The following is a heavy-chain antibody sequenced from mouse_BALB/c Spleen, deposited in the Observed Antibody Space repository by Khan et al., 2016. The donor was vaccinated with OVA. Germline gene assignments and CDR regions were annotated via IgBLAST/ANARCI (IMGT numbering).Heavy chain of an antibody. Sequence: VQLQQSGAELARPGASVKMSCKASGYTFTSYTIHWIKLRPGQGLEWIGIINPSNGYTNYNQKFKDKATLTAEKSSTTVYMQLRSLTSDDSAVYNCVRDGAYHRNDGWFAYWGQGTLVTVSA. V-gene: IGHV1-4*01. J-gene: IGHJ3*01. CDR3: VRDGAYHRNDGWFAY. CDR2: INPSNGYT. CDR1: GYTFTSYT. D-gene: IGHD2-14*01.